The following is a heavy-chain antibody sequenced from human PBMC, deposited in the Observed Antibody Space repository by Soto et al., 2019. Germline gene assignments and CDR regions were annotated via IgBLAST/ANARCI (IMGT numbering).Heavy chain of an antibody. CDR3: ARDTGDGTFDF. J-gene: IGHJ4*02. V-gene: IGHV1-3*01. D-gene: IGHD7-27*01. CDR1: GYTFSSYA. Sequence: GASVKVSCKASGYTFSSYAMHWVRQAPGQRLEWMGWINAGYGNTKSSQKFQDRVTISRDTSASTAYMELTSLRSEDTAVYYCARDTGDGTFDFWGPGTLLTVSS. CDR2: INAGYGNT.